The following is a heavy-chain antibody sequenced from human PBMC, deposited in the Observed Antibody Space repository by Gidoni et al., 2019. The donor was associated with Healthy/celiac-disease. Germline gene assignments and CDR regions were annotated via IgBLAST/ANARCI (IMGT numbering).Heavy chain of an antibody. D-gene: IGHD3-3*01. CDR2: IYWDDDK. J-gene: IGHJ4*02. CDR1: GFSLSTSVVG. CDR3: ALASTYYDFWSGYSPGQFDY. V-gene: IGHV2-5*02. Sequence: QITLKESGPTLVKPTQTLTLTCTFSGFSLSTSVVGVGWIRQPPGKALEWLALIYWDDDKRYSPSLKSRLTITKDTSKNQVVLTMTNMDPVDTATYYCALASTYYDFWSGYSPGQFDYWGQGTMVTVSS.